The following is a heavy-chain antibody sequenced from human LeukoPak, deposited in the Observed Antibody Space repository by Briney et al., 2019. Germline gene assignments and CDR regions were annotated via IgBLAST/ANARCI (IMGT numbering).Heavy chain of an antibody. Sequence: GGSLRLSCAASGFTFSSYSMNWVRQTPGKGLEWVSSISSSSSYIYYADSVKGRFTISRDNAKNSLYLQMNSLRAEDTAVYYCPRPEVYGDYGVNDAFDIWGQGTMVTVSS. V-gene: IGHV3-21*01. CDR1: GFTFSSYS. CDR2: ISSSSSYI. D-gene: IGHD4-17*01. CDR3: PRPEVYGDYGVNDAFDI. J-gene: IGHJ3*02.